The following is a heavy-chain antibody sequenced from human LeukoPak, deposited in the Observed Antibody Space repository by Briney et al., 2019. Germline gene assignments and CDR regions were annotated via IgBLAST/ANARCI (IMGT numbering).Heavy chain of an antibody. V-gene: IGHV4-34*10. J-gene: IGHJ1*01. CDR3: ARRRIPATITGSKLSSRFDT. Sequence: SETLSLTCAVYGESFVVYYWAWIRKPPGKGLEWIGEIDYTGSTNYNPSLKSRMKMSVDTSKNQFSVNLNSVTAADTAFYYCARRRIPATITGSKLSSRFDTWGQGTLVTVSS. CDR1: GESFVVYY. D-gene: IGHD5-12*01. CDR2: IDYTGST.